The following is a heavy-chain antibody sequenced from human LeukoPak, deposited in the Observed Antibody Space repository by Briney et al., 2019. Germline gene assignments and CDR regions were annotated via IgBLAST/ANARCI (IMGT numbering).Heavy chain of an antibody. CDR1: GYTFTGYY. Sequence: ASVKVSCKASGYTFTGYYMHWVRQAPGQGLEWMGWINPNSGGTNYAQKFQGRVTMTRDTSISTVYLQWSSLKASDTAMYYCARRSSSSWTVDYWGQGTLVTVSS. CDR3: ARRSSSSWTVDY. D-gene: IGHD6-13*01. J-gene: IGHJ4*02. CDR2: INPNSGGT. V-gene: IGHV1-2*02.